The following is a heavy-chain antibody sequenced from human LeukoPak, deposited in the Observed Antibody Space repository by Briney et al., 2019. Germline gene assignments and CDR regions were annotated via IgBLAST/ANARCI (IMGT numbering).Heavy chain of an antibody. CDR2: ISWNSGSI. V-gene: IGHV3-9*01. CDR1: GFTFDDYA. CDR3: AKVVTGTTLDYYYYMDV. D-gene: IGHD1-1*01. Sequence: GGSLRLSCAASGFTFDDYAMHWARQAPGKGLEWVSGISWNSGSIGYADSVKGRFTISRDNAKNSLYLQMNSLRAEDTALYYCAKVVTGTTLDYYYYMDVWGKGTTVTVSS. J-gene: IGHJ6*03.